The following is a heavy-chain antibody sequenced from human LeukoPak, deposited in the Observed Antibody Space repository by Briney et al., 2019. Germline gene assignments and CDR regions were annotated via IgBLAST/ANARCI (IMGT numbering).Heavy chain of an antibody. CDR1: GYTXTGYY. D-gene: IGHD3-3*01. Sequence: GASVKVSCKASGYTXTGYYMHWVRQAPGQGLEWMGWINPNSGGTNYAQKFQGRVTMTRDTSISTAYMELSRLRSDDTAVYYCARTYYDFWRDYYYYYGVDVWGQGTTVTVSS. J-gene: IGHJ6*02. V-gene: IGHV1-2*02. CDR3: ARTYYDFWRDYYYYYGVDV. CDR2: INPNSGGT.